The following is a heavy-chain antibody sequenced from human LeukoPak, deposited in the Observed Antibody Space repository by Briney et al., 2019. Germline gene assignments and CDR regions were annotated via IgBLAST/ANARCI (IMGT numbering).Heavy chain of an antibody. CDR3: AKVFQEWLVWWSFDY. CDR1: GFTFSSYG. V-gene: IGHV3-30*18. J-gene: IGHJ4*02. Sequence: GGSLRLSCAASGFTFSSYGMHWVRQAPGKGLEWVAVISYDGSNKYYADSVKGRFTISRDNSKNTLYLQMNSLRPEDTAVYYCAKVFQEWLVWWSFDYWGQGTLVTVSS. D-gene: IGHD6-19*01. CDR2: ISYDGSNK.